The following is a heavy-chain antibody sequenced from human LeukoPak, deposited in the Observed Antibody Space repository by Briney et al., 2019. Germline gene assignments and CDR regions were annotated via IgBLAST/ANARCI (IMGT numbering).Heavy chain of an antibody. CDR1: GGTFSSYA. V-gene: IGHV1-69*06. D-gene: IGHD3-9*01. J-gene: IGHJ4*02. CDR3: ARSRADYDILTGYPYYFDY. Sequence: ASVKVSCKASGGTFSSYAISWVRQAPGQGLEWMGGIIPIFGTANYAQKFQGRVTITADKSTSTAYIELSSLRSEDTAVYYCARSRADYDILTGYPYYFDYWGRGTLVTVSS. CDR2: IIPIFGTA.